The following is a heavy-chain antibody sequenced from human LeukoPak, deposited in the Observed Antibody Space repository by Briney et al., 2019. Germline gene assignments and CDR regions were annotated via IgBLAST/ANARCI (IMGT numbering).Heavy chain of an antibody. D-gene: IGHD2-21*02. Sequence: SETLSLTCTVSGYSISSGYYWGWIRQPPGKGLEWIGSIYHSGSTYYNPSLKSRVTISVDTSKNQFSLKLSSVTAADTAVYYCARLREHIVVVTAMGYFDLWGRGTLVTVSS. J-gene: IGHJ2*01. CDR2: IYHSGST. V-gene: IGHV4-38-2*02. CDR1: GYSISSGYY. CDR3: ARLREHIVVVTAMGYFDL.